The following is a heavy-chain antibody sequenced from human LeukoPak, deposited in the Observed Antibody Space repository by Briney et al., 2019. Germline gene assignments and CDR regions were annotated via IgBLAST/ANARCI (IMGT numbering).Heavy chain of an antibody. CDR1: GGSNTNYH. D-gene: IGHD3-10*01. Sequence: PSETLSLTCSVSGGSNTNYHWSWIRQPPGRGLEWLGYIYYTGSTKYNPSLKSRVTISVDTSKNHFSLKLSSVTAADTAVYYCARVVDYGYSDYWGQGTLVTVSS. CDR3: ARVVDYGYSDY. V-gene: IGHV4-59*01. CDR2: IYYTGST. J-gene: IGHJ4*02.